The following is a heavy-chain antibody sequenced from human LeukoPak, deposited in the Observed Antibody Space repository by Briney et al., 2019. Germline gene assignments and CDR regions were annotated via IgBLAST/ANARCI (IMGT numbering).Heavy chain of an antibody. J-gene: IGHJ3*02. D-gene: IGHD3-16*01. Sequence: PSETLSLTCTVSGGSISSHYWSWIRQPPGKGLEWIGYIYYSGSTNYNPSLKSRVTISVDTSKNQFSLKLSSVTAADTAVYYCARDGGLGDDAFDIWGQGTMVTVSS. CDR3: ARDGGLGDDAFDI. CDR1: GGSISSHY. V-gene: IGHV4-59*11. CDR2: IYYSGST.